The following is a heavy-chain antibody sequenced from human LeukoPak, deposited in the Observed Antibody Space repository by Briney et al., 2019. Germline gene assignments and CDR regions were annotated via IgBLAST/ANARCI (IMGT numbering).Heavy chain of an antibody. D-gene: IGHD6-13*01. CDR2: ISYDVSNK. CDR1: LVALCIYA. CDR3: ARDLAAAGTNFDY. J-gene: IGHJ4*02. Sequence: RGSLRLSPAASLVALCIYAIHCVCHAPREGLWSVSVISYDVSNKYYADSVKGRFTISRDNSKNTLYLQMNSLRAEDTAVYYCARDLAAAGTNFDYWGQGTLVTVSS. V-gene: IGHV3-30*01.